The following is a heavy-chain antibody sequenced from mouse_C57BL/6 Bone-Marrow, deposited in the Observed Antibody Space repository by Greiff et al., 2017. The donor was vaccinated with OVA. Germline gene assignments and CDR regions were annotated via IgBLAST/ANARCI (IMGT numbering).Heavy chain of an antibody. CDR1: GFSLTSYG. V-gene: IGHV2-3*01. CDR3: AKPGYFDV. Sequence: QVQLKESGPGLVAPSQSLSITCTVSGFSLTSYGVIWVRQPPGKGLEWLGVIWGDGSTNYYSALITRLTISKYNTKSQVLLKLNRPQADDTATYSCAKPGYFDVWGTGTTVTVSS. J-gene: IGHJ1*03. CDR2: IWGDGST.